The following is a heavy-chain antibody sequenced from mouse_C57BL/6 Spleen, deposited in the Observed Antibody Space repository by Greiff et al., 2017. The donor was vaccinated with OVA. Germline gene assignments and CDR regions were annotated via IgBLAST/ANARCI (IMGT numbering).Heavy chain of an antibody. V-gene: IGHV1-55*01. CDR3: ARSGNDYGSSYLYGYFDV. CDR2: IYPGSGST. J-gene: IGHJ1*03. CDR1: GYTFTSYW. Sequence: QVQLQQPGAELVKPGASVKMSCKASGYTFTSYWITWVKQRPGQGLEWIGDIYPGSGSTNYNEKFKSKATLTVDTSSSTAYMQLSSLTSEDSAVYYGARSGNDYGSSYLYGYFDVWGTGTTVTVSS. D-gene: IGHD1-1*01.